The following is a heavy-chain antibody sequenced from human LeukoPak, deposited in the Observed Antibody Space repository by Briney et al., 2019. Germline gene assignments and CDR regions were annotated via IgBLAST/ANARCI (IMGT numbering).Heavy chain of an antibody. CDR2: IRSKAYGGTT. Sequence: GGSLILSCTASGFTFGDYAMSWVRQAPGKGLEWVGFIRSKAYGGTTEYAASVKGRFTISRDDSKSIAYLQMNSLKTEDTAVYYCTRGGYVDTAYWGQGTLVTVSS. CDR1: GFTFGDYA. CDR3: TRGGYVDTAY. J-gene: IGHJ4*02. V-gene: IGHV3-49*04. D-gene: IGHD5-18*01.